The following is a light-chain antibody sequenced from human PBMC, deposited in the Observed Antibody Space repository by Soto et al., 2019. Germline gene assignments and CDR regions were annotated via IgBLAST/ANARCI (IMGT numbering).Light chain of an antibody. Sequence: EIVLTQSPGTRSLSPGERATLSCRASQSVSSSYLAWYQQKPGQAPRLLIYGASSRATGIPDRFSGSGSGTDFPLTLSRLEPEDFAVYYCQQYGGTPYTFGQGTKLEI. CDR3: QQYGGTPYT. V-gene: IGKV3-20*01. J-gene: IGKJ2*01. CDR2: GAS. CDR1: QSVSSSY.